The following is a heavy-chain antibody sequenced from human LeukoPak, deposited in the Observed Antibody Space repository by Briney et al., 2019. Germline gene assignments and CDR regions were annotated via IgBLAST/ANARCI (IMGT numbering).Heavy chain of an antibody. CDR3: ARDVFLDGSGSYYQDY. J-gene: IGHJ4*02. CDR1: GGSISSYY. V-gene: IGHV4-59*01. Sequence: SETLSLTCTVSGGSISSYYWSWIRQPPGKGLEWIGYIYYSGSTNYNPSLKSRVTISVDTSKNQFSLKLSSVTAADTAVYYCARDVFLDGSGSYYQDYWGQGTLVTVSS. CDR2: IYYSGST. D-gene: IGHD3-10*01.